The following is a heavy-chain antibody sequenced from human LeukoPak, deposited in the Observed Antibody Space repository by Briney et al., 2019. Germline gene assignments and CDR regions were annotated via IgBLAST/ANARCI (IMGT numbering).Heavy chain of an antibody. J-gene: IGHJ3*02. D-gene: IGHD5-18*01. CDR2: ISGSGGST. Sequence: PGGSLRLSCEASGFTFSSYAMSWVRQAPGKGLEWVSAISGSGGSTYYADFVKGRFTISRDSSKKTLYLQMNSLRAEDTAVYYCAKETGYSYGYESGAFDIWGQGTMVTVSS. CDR3: AKETGYSYGYESGAFDI. CDR1: GFTFSSYA. V-gene: IGHV3-23*01.